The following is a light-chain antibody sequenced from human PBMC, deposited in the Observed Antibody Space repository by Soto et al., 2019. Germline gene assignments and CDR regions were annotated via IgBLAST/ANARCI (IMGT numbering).Light chain of an antibody. Sequence: EIVLTQSPATLSLSPGERATLSCRASQSVGNYLAWYQQKPGQAPRLLIYDASGRATGFPARFSAGGSGTDFTPTISSLEPEDFGVYYCQQRSSFGQGTRLEIK. V-gene: IGKV3-11*01. CDR2: DAS. J-gene: IGKJ5*01. CDR1: QSVGNY. CDR3: QQRSS.